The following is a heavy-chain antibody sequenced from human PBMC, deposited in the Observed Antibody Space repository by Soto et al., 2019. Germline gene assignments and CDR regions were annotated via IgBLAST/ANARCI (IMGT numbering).Heavy chain of an antibody. CDR3: VRGRYYGGNSMDS. D-gene: IGHD4-17*01. CDR1: GFTFSSYW. CDR2: INSDGSTT. Sequence: EVQLVESGGGLVQPGGSLRLSCAASGFTFSSYWMHWVRQAPGKGLVWVSRINSDGSTTTYADSVKGRFIISRDNAKNTLYLVTNSLRAEDTAVYYCVRGRYYGGNSMDSWGQGALVTVSS. J-gene: IGHJ4*02. V-gene: IGHV3-74*03.